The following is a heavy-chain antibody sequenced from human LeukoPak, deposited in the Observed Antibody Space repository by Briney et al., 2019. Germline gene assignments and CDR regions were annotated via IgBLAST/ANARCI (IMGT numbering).Heavy chain of an antibody. J-gene: IGHJ5*02. CDR1: GFTFNSYW. CDR2: IDGDGKTI. CDR3: VSDLCGGDDQ. Sequence: GGSLRLSCAASGFTFNSYWMHWVRQAPGKGLVWVSRIDGDGKTIDYADSVKGRFTTSRDNAKDTLYLQMSSLRDEDTAVYYCVSDLCGGDDQWGRGTLVTVSS. D-gene: IGHD3-3*01. V-gene: IGHV3-74*01.